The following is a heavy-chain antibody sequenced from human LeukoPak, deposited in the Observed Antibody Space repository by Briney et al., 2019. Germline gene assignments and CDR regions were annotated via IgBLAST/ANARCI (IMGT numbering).Heavy chain of an antibody. CDR3: ARAHRDILTGAIDY. CDR1: GGSFSGYY. CDR2: INHSGST. Sequence: PSETLSLTCAVYGGSFSGYYWSWIRQPPGKGLEWIGEINHSGSTNYNPSLKSRVTISVDTSKNQFSLKLSSVTAADTAVYYCARAHRDILTGAIDYWGQGTLVTVSS. D-gene: IGHD3-9*01. J-gene: IGHJ4*02. V-gene: IGHV4-34*01.